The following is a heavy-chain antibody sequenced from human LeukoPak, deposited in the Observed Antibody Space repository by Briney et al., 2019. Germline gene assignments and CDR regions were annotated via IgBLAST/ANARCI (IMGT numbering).Heavy chain of an antibody. Sequence: PRASVKVSCKASGYTFTSYDINWVRQATGQGLEWMGWMNPNSGNTGYAQKFQGRVTMTRNTSISTAYMELSSLRSEDTAVYYCARGRVLQFLEWLTSAIYYGMDVWGQGTTVTVSS. CDR3: ARGRVLQFLEWLTSAIYYGMDV. D-gene: IGHD3-3*01. CDR1: GYTFTSYD. CDR2: MNPNSGNT. V-gene: IGHV1-8*01. J-gene: IGHJ6*02.